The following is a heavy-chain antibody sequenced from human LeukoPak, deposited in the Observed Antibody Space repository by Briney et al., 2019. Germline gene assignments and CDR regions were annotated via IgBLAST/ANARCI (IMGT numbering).Heavy chain of an antibody. Sequence: GGSLRLSCAASGFTFSSYAMSWVRQAPGKGLEWVSAISGSGGSTYYADSVKGQFTISRDNSKNTLYLQMNSLGAEDTAVYYCATNDGYNSYFDYWGQGTLVTVSS. CDR2: ISGSGGST. CDR1: GFTFSSYA. CDR3: ATNDGYNSYFDY. J-gene: IGHJ4*02. D-gene: IGHD5-24*01. V-gene: IGHV3-23*01.